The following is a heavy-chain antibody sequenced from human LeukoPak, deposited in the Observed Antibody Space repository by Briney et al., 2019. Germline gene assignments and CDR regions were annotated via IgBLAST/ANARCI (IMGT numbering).Heavy chain of an antibody. J-gene: IGHJ4*02. D-gene: IGHD1-26*01. CDR1: GFTFSNYG. Sequence: GGSLRLSCAASGFTFSNYGMSWVRQAPGNGLEWVANIKQDGSEKYYVDSVKGRFTISRDNAKNSLYLQMNSLRAEDTAVYYCARGIVLDYWGQGTLVTVSS. CDR2: IKQDGSEK. V-gene: IGHV3-7*03. CDR3: ARGIVLDY.